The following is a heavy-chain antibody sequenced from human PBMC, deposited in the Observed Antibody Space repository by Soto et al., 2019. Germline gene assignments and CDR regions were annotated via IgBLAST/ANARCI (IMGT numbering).Heavy chain of an antibody. D-gene: IGHD6-25*01. J-gene: IGHJ4*02. CDR2: ISGSGGST. CDR1: GFTFSSYA. V-gene: IGHV3-23*01. Sequence: GGSLRLSCAASGFTFSSYAMSWVRQAPGKGLEWVSAISGSGGSTYYADSVKGRFTISRDNSKNTLYLQMNSLRAEVTAVYYCAKDTWRGSWASYIDYWGQGTLVTVSS. CDR3: AKDTWRGSWASYIDY.